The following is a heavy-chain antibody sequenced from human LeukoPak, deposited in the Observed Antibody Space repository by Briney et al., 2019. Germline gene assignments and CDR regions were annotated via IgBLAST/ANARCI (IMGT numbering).Heavy chain of an antibody. Sequence: ASVKVSCKASGYTFTSYDINWVRQATGQGLEWMGWMNPNSGNTGYAQKFQGRVTMTRNTSISTAYMELSSLRSEDTAVYYCASLAGVTYGFDYWDQGTLVTVSS. J-gene: IGHJ4*02. CDR2: MNPNSGNT. D-gene: IGHD2-21*02. CDR3: ASLAGVTYGFDY. V-gene: IGHV1-8*01. CDR1: GYTFTSYD.